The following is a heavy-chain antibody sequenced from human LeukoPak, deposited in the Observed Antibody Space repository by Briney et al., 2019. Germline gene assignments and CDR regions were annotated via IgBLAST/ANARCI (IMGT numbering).Heavy chain of an antibody. D-gene: IGHD5-18*01. CDR2: INHSGST. CDR3: ARQSNVDTAMVTYSYYGMDV. J-gene: IGHJ6*02. CDR1: GGSFSGYY. V-gene: IGHV4-34*01. Sequence: PSETLSLTCAVYGGSFSGYYWSWIRQPPGKGLEWIGEINHSGSTNYNPSLKSRVTISVDTSKNQFSLKLRSVTAADTAVYYCARQSNVDTAMVTYSYYGMDVWGQGTTVTVSS.